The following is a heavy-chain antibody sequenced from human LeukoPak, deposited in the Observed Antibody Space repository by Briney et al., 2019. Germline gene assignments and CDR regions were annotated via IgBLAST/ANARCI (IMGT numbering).Heavy chain of an antibody. CDR1: GFTFYDDT. D-gene: IGHD3-3*01. CDR3: ASEVGYRSLGY. V-gene: IGHV3-43*01. CDR2: ITWKSHRT. Sequence: GGSLRLSCAASGFTFYDDTMHWVRQTPGRGREGVSFITWKSHRTHYADSVKGRFTVSRDNSKDSLYLQMNSLRTEDTGLYHCASEVGYRSLGYLGQGTLVTVSS. J-gene: IGHJ4*02.